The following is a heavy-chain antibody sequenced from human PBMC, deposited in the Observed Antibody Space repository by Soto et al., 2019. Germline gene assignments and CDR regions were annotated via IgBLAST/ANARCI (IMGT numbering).Heavy chain of an antibody. V-gene: IGHV4-34*01. CDR1: GGSFSDYY. D-gene: IGHD6-6*01. CDR2: INHSGST. Sequence: PSETLSLTCAVYGGSFSDYYWSWIRQPPGKGLEWIGEINHSGSTNYTLSLKRRVTMSIDTSKNQISLRLSSVTAADTAVYYCSSSFEARPGYYYYGTDVWGQGTTVTVSS. J-gene: IGHJ6*02. CDR3: SSSFEARPGYYYYGTDV.